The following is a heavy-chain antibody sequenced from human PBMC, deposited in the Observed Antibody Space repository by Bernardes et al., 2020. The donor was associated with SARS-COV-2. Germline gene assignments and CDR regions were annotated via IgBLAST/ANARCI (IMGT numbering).Heavy chain of an antibody. D-gene: IGHD3-22*01. CDR3: ARVLLDYYDSSGYYTDY. CDR1: GGSISSGGYY. V-gene: IGHV4-31*03. CDR2: IYYSGST. Sequence: SETLSLTCTVSGGSISSGGYYWSWIRQHPGKGLEWIGYIYYSGSTYYNPSLKSRVTISVDTSKNQFSLKLSSVTAADTAVYYCARVLLDYYDSSGYYTDYWGQGTLVTVSS. J-gene: IGHJ4*02.